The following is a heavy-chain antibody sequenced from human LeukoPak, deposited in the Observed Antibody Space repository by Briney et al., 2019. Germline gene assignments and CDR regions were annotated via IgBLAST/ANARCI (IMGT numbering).Heavy chain of an antibody. D-gene: IGHD3-22*01. CDR3: ARDRIGHYYDSSGAFDI. V-gene: IGHV3-53*01. Sequence: GGSLRLSCTASGFTFSAYGIHWVRQAPGKGLEWVSVIYSGGSTYYADSVKGRFTISRDNSKNTLYLQMNSLRAEDTAVYYCARDRIGHYYDSSGAFDIWGQGTMVTVSS. J-gene: IGHJ3*02. CDR1: GFTFSAYG. CDR2: IYSGGST.